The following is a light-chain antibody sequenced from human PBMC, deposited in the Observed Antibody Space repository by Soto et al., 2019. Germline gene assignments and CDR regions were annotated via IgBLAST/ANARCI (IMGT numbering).Light chain of an antibody. CDR3: QQYGSSPPIT. J-gene: IGKJ5*01. CDR2: DAS. CDR1: QSVSSSY. V-gene: IGKV3D-20*01. Sequence: EIVLTQSPATLSLSRVGRARRGCVASQSVSSSYLAWYQQKPGLAPRLLIYDASSRATGIPDRFSGSGSGTDFTLTISRLEPEDFAVYYCQQYGSSPPITFGQGTRLEI.